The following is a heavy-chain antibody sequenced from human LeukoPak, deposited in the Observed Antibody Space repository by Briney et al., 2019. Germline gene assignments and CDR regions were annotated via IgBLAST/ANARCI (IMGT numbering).Heavy chain of an antibody. V-gene: IGHV1-46*01. CDR3: ARDFMTAVTTWYYYYGMDV. Sequence: ASVKVSCKASGYTFTSYYMHWVRQAPGQGLEWMGIINPSGGSTSYAQKSQGRVTMTRDTSTSTVYMELSSLRSEDTAVYYCARDFMTAVTTWYYYYGMDVWGQGTTVTVSS. D-gene: IGHD4-11*01. CDR2: INPSGGST. J-gene: IGHJ6*02. CDR1: GYTFTSYY.